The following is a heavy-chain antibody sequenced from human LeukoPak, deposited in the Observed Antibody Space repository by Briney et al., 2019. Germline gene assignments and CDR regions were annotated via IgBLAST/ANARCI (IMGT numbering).Heavy chain of an antibody. Sequence: GGSLRLSCAASGFSFRACCMHWVRQAPGKGLEWVTFIQYDGSNKYYANSVKGRFTISRDNSKNTLFLQMNSLTAADTAIYYCAEGAGVGFDYWGQGTLVTVSS. D-gene: IGHD3-3*01. CDR3: AEGAGVGFDY. J-gene: IGHJ4*02. CDR2: IQYDGSNK. CDR1: GFSFRACC. V-gene: IGHV3-30*02.